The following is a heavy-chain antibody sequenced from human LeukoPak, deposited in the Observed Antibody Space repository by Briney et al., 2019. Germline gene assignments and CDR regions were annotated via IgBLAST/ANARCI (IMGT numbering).Heavy chain of an antibody. CDR2: IYPRDGST. V-gene: IGHV1-46*01. J-gene: IGHJ4*02. CDR1: GYTFTSNY. CDR3: ARDQEGFDY. Sequence: RAPVKVSCKASGYTFTSNYIHWVRQAPGQGLEWMGMIYPRDGSTSYAQKFQGRVTVTRDTSTGTVHMELSGLRSEDTAVYYCARDQEGFDYWGQGTLVTVSS.